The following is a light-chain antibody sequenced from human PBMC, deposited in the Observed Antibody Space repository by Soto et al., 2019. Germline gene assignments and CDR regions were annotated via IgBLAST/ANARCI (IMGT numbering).Light chain of an antibody. CDR2: EAT. J-gene: IGKJ5*01. CDR1: QSISNY. V-gene: IGKV1-33*01. Sequence: DTQMTQSPSSLSASVGDRVTLSCRASQSISNYLNWYQQKSGKAPTLLIHEATNLEAGVPSRFIGSRSGTEFTLTISSLQPEDIATYYCQQYHDLVFTFGQGTRLDMK. CDR3: QQYHDLVFT.